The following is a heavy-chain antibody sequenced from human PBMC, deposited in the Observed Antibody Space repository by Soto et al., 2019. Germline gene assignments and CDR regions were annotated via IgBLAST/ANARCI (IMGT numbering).Heavy chain of an antibody. CDR2: IYYSGST. J-gene: IGHJ4*02. V-gene: IGHV4-39*07. Sequence: PSETLSLTCTVSGDSINSSFYFWGWIRQSPGTGLEWLGSIYYSGSTNYSPSLKSRVTISVDTSKNQFFLRVTSMTAADTAVYYCARRGLTPYPSAWYYWSQGTLVKVSS. D-gene: IGHD6-19*01. CDR3: ARRGLTPYPSAWYY. CDR1: GDSINSSFYF.